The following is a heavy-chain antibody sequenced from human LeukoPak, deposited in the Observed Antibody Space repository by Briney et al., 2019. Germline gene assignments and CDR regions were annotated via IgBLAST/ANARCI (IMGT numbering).Heavy chain of an antibody. Sequence: GGSLRLSCAASGFTFSSYWMSWVRQAPGKGLEWVANIKQDGSEKYYVDSVKGRFTISRDNAKNSLYLQMNSLRAEDTAVYYCARDLRLGLVYVGATTPFDYWGQGTLVTVSS. CDR2: IKQDGSEK. CDR3: ARDLRLGLVYVGATTPFDY. J-gene: IGHJ4*02. D-gene: IGHD1-26*01. V-gene: IGHV3-7*01. CDR1: GFTFSSYW.